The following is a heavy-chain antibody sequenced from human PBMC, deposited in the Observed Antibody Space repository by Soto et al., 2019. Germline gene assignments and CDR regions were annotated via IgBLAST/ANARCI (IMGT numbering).Heavy chain of an antibody. J-gene: IGHJ4*02. CDR1: GYTFTGHY. Sequence: QVQLVQSGAEVKKPGASVKVSCKASGYTFTGHYIHWVRQAPGQGPEWMGEISPVTGGTKYAQKFQGRVTMTRHTSITTVYMELNNLSPDDTAVYYCGRGRSGELVVFYWGQGTLVSVSS. CDR2: ISPVTGGT. D-gene: IGHD1-7*01. CDR3: GRGRSGELVVFY. V-gene: IGHV1-2*02.